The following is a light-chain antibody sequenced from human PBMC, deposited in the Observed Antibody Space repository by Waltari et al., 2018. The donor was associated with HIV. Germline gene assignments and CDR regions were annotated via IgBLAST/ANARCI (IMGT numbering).Light chain of an antibody. Sequence: QSVLTQPPSVSAAPGQRVTISCSGSSSNIGIGYVSCYQQLPGTAPRLLIYDTDKRPSGIPDRFSGSRSGTSATLAIAGLQTGDEADYYCGTWDTSLSGGLFGGGTKLTVL. V-gene: IGLV1-51*01. CDR1: SSNIGIGY. CDR3: GTWDTSLSGGL. J-gene: IGLJ2*01. CDR2: DTD.